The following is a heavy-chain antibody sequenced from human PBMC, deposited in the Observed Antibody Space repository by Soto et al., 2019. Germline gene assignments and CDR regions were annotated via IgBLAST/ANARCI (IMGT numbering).Heavy chain of an antibody. CDR3: ARVGSSGWSPDY. Sequence: SETRSRSWSVSGGSVSGYYWTWIRQPPGKGLEWIGYIFYSGGTNYNPSLKSRLTISVDMSKNQFSLKLSSVTAADTALYYCARVGSSGWSPDYWGRRTLVTVSS. CDR1: GGSVSGYY. D-gene: IGHD6-19*01. CDR2: IFYSGGT. V-gene: IGHV4-59*02. J-gene: IGHJ4*02.